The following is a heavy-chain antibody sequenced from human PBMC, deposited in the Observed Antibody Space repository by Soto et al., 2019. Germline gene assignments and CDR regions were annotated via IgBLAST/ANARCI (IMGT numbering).Heavy chain of an antibody. CDR2: IYYSGST. D-gene: IGHD5-18*01. V-gene: IGHV4-61*08. CDR3: ARARRLPYFDQ. Sequence: QVQLQESGPGLVKPSETLSLTCSVSGGSVSSGGYYWSWIRQPPGKGLEWIGCIYYSGSTDYNPPLKSRVNKSLNKSKKQFPLKPNSVDPADNAVEFCARARRLPYFDQWGQGTLVTVSS. J-gene: IGHJ4*01. CDR1: GGSVSSGGYY.